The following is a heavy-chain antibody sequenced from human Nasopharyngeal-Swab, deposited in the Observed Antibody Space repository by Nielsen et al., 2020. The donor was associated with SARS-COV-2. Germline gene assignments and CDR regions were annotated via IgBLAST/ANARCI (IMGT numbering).Heavy chain of an antibody. CDR1: GYTFSKYD. V-gene: IGHV1-18*01. CDR2: ISPYNGQA. J-gene: IGHJ4*02. Sequence: ASVKVSCKASGYTFSKYDMNWVRQAPGQGLEGMGWISPYNGQAIYAQIFQGRVTLTTDTSSSTAYMELRSLRSDDSALYFCARGRDASGSSFDYWGQGTLVTVSS. CDR3: ARGRDASGSSFDY. D-gene: IGHD3-10*01.